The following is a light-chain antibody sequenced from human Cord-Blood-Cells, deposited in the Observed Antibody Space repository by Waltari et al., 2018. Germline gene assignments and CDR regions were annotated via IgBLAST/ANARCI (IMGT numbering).Light chain of an antibody. J-gene: IGLJ1*01. V-gene: IGLV1-40*01. Sequence: QSVLTQPPSVPGAPGQRVPIPCPGTSSNIGAGYAVLWYQQLPGTAPKLLIYGNSNRPSGVPDRFSGSKSGTSASLAITGLQAEDEADYYCQSYDSSLSGYVFGTGTKVTVL. CDR2: GNS. CDR1: SSNIGAGYA. CDR3: QSYDSSLSGYV.